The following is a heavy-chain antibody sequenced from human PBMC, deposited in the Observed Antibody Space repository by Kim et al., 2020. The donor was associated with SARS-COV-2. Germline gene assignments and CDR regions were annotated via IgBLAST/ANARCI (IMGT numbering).Heavy chain of an antibody. D-gene: IGHD6-6*01. J-gene: IGHJ1*01. V-gene: IGHV7-4-1*02. CDR3: ARGASSSSVYFQH. Sequence: AQGFTGRFVFSLDTSVSTAYLQISSLKAEDTAVYYCARGASSSSVYFQHWGQGTLVTVSS.